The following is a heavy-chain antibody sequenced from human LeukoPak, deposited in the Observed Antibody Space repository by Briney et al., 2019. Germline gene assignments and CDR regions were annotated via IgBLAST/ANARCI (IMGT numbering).Heavy chain of an antibody. CDR1: GFTVSSNY. CDR2: IYSGGST. J-gene: IGHJ3*02. Sequence: GGSLRLSCAASGFTVSSNYMSWVRQAPGKGLEGVSVIYSGGSTYYADSVKGRFTISRHNSKNTLYLQMNSLRAEDTAVYYCARGAYYYDSSGYPAFDIWGQGTMVTVSS. V-gene: IGHV3-53*04. D-gene: IGHD3-22*01. CDR3: ARGAYYYDSSGYPAFDI.